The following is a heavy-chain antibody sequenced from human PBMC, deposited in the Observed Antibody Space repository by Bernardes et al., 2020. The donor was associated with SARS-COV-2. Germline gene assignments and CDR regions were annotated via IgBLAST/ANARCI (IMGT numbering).Heavy chain of an antibody. D-gene: IGHD3-22*01. CDR1: GGSVNSRNYY. J-gene: IGHJ5*02. CDR3: AGAREYYDSSTFTPPPDNWFDP. Sequence: SETLSLTCTVSGGSVNSRNYYWSWIRQPPGKGLEWVGYIYYTGYTNYNPSLKSRVTMSVDTSKNQFSLKLSSVAAADTAIYYCAGAREYYDSSTFTPPPDNWFDPWGQGTLVTVSS. V-gene: IGHV4-61*01. CDR2: IYYTGYT.